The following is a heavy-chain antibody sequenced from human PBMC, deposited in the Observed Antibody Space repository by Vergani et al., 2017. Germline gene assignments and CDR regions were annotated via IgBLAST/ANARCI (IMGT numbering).Heavy chain of an antibody. D-gene: IGHD6-19*01. V-gene: IGHV4-4*08. Sequence: QVQLQESGPGVVKPSETLSLTCSVSGGFMPGFYWSWIRQSPGKRLEWIGYIYNTGTLKYNPSLKSRVTMSVDTSKNQFSLKLSSVTAADTAVYYCARDLKYSSGWNNWFDPWGQGTLVTVSS. CDR1: GGFMPGFY. J-gene: IGHJ5*02. CDR3: ARDLKYSSGWNNWFDP. CDR2: IYNTGTL.